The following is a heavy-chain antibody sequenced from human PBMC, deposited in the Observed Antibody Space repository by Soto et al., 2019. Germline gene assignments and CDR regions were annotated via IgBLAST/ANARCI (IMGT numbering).Heavy chain of an antibody. CDR2: ISHDGSNK. CDR3: ARDPGGSSSWYGAFDI. V-gene: IGHV3-30-3*01. CDR1: GFTFSSYA. D-gene: IGHD6-13*01. Sequence: GGSLRLSCAASGFTFSSYAMHWVRQAPGKGLEWVAVISHDGSNKYYADSVKGRFTISRDNSKNTLYLQMNSLRAEDTAVYYCARDPGGSSSWYGAFDIWGQGTMVTVSS. J-gene: IGHJ3*02.